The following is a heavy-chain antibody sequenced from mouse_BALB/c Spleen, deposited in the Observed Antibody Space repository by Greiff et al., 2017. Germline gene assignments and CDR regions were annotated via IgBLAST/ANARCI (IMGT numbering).Heavy chain of an antibody. CDR3: ARGGSDAWFAY. V-gene: IGHV3-6*02. J-gene: IGHJ3*01. CDR2: ISYDGSN. CDR1: GYSITSGYY. D-gene: IGHD1-1*01. Sequence: ESGPGLVKPSQSLSLTCSVTGYSITSGYYWNWIRQFPGNKLEWMGYISYDGSNNYNPSLKNRISITRDTSKNQFFLKLNSVTTEDTATYYCARGGSDAWFAYWGQGTLVTVSA.